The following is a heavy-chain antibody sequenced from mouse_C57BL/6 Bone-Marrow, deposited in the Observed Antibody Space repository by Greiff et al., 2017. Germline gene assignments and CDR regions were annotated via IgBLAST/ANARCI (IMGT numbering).Heavy chain of an antibody. J-gene: IGHJ3*01. Sequence: VQLQQSGPELVKPGASVKISCKASGYSFTDYNMNWVKQSNGKSLEWIGVINPNYGTTSYNQKFKGKATLTVDQSSSTAYMQLNSLTSEDSAVXYCARSDGSSFFAWFAYWGQGTLVTVSA. CDR2: INPNYGTT. D-gene: IGHD1-1*01. CDR3: ARSDGSSFFAWFAY. V-gene: IGHV1-39*01. CDR1: GYSFTDYN.